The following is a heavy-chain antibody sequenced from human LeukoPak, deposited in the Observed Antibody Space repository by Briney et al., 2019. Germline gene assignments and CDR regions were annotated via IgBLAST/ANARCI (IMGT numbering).Heavy chain of an antibody. CDR3: ARRSFAAAINWFDP. CDR1: GYSFTNYW. D-gene: IGHD6-13*01. V-gene: IGHV5-51*01. J-gene: IGHJ5*02. CDR2: IYPGDSET. Sequence: GESLKISCKGSGYSFTNYWIGWVRQMPGKGLEWMGIIYPGDSETKYSPSFQGQVTISAEKSISTAYLQWSSLKASDTAMYYCARRSFAAAINWFDPWGQGTLVTVSS.